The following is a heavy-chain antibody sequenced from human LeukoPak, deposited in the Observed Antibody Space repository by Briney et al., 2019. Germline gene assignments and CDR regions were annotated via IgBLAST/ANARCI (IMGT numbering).Heavy chain of an antibody. V-gene: IGHV3-33*06. J-gene: IGHJ4*02. CDR3: AKAPKRYCTSASCKGYFDY. Sequence: GGCLRLSCAASGFTFSSYGMHWVRQAPGKGLEWVAIIWCDGNHKYYVDSVKGRFTISRDNSKNTLYLQMDSLRAEDTAVYYCAKAPKRYCTSASCKGYFDYWGQGTLVTVSS. CDR1: GFTFSSYG. D-gene: IGHD2-2*01. CDR2: IWCDGNHK.